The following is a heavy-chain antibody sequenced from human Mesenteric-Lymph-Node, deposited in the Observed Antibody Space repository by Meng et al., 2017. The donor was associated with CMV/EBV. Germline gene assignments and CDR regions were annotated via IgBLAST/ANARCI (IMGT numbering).Heavy chain of an antibody. V-gene: IGHV3-23*01. CDR3: AKGDNTGMAPWLNY. J-gene: IGHJ4*02. D-gene: IGHD3-22*01. Sequence: CAASGFTFSSYAMSWVRQAPGKGLEWVSAISAGGSTYYADSVKGRFTISRDNSKNTLYLQMNSLRAEDTAVYYCAKGDNTGMAPWLNYWGQGTLVTVSS. CDR1: GFTFSSYA. CDR2: ISAGGST.